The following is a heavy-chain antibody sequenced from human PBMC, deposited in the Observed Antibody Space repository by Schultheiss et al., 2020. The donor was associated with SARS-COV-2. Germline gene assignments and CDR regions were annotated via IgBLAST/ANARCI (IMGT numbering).Heavy chain of an antibody. D-gene: IGHD1-26*01. CDR2: IYYSGST. V-gene: IGHV4-30-4*01. Sequence: SQTLSLTCTVSGGSISSGDYYWSWIRQPPGKGLEWIGYIYYSGSTYYNPSLKSRVTISVDRSKNQFSLKLSSVTAADTAVYYCAREGGSYDHAFDIWGQGTMVTVSS. CDR1: GGSISSGDYY. J-gene: IGHJ3*02. CDR3: AREGGSYDHAFDI.